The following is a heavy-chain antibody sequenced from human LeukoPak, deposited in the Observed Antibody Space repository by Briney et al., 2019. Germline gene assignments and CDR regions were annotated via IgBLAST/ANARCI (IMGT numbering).Heavy chain of an antibody. CDR1: GEFFGGSY. D-gene: IGHD1-26*01. V-gene: IGHV4-34*01. CDR3: ARELHSGSYYFDY. CDR2: INHSGST. J-gene: IGHJ4*02. Sequence: PSETLSLTCTVHGEFFGGSYWNWIRQPPGKGLEWIGEINHSGSTNYNPSLKSRVTISVDTSKNQFSLKLSSVTAADTAVYYCARELHSGSYYFDYWGQGTLVIVSS.